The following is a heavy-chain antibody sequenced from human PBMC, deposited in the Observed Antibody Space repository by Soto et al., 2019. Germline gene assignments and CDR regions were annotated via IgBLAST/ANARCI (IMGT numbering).Heavy chain of an antibody. CDR2: INPNSGGT. J-gene: IGHJ4*02. V-gene: IGHV1-2*04. D-gene: IGHD2-15*01. CDR3: ASFILVVVAASHSDGSFDY. CDR1: GYTFTGYY. Sequence: ASVKVSCKASGYTFTGYYMHWVRQAPGQGLEWMGWINPNSGGTNYAQKFQGWVTMTRDTSISTAYMELSRLRSDDTAVYYCASFILVVVAASHSDGSFDYWGQGTLVTVSS.